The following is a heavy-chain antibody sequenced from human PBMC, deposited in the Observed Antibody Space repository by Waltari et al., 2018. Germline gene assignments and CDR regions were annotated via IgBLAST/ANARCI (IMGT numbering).Heavy chain of an antibody. CDR1: GGSFTGYY. D-gene: IGHD6-13*01. CDR2: INYSGAT. CDR3: AREREQQLVQEWSGHYYTHYGMDV. V-gene: IGHV4-34*01. Sequence: QVQVQQWGAGLLRPSETLSLTCAVYGGSFTGYYWIWIRQPPGKGLEWIGEINYSGATNYTPSLKSRVTMSVDPSKNQFSLKMKSVTAADSAVYYCAREREQQLVQEWSGHYYTHYGMDVWGQGTTVTVSS. J-gene: IGHJ6*02.